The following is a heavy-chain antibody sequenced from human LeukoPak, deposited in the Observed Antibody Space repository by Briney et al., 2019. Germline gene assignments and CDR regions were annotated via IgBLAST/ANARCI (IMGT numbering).Heavy chain of an antibody. CDR1: GGSICSYY. Sequence: SETLSLTCTVSGGSICSYYWSWIRQPPGKGLEWIGYIYTSGSTNYNPSLKSRVTISVDTSKNQFSLKLSSVTAADTAVYYCARLVVPAAPFDYWGQGTLVTVSS. CDR2: IYTSGST. D-gene: IGHD2-2*01. CDR3: ARLVVPAAPFDY. J-gene: IGHJ4*02. V-gene: IGHV4-4*09.